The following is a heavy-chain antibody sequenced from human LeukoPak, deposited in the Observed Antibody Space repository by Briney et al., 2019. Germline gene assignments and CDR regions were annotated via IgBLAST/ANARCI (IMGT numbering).Heavy chain of an antibody. CDR1: GFTFSSYA. CDR3: AKDRVRGVIIYLEWFDP. CDR2: ISYDGSNK. J-gene: IGHJ5*02. D-gene: IGHD3-10*01. V-gene: IGHV3-30*18. Sequence: GGSLRLSCAASGFTFSSYAMHWVRQAPGKGLEWAAVISYDGSNKFYADSVKGRFTISRDNSKNTLYLQMNSLRAEDTAVYYCAKDRVRGVIIYLEWFDPWGQGTLVTVSS.